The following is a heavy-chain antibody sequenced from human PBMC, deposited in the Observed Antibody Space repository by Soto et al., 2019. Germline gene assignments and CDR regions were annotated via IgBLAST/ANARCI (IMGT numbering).Heavy chain of an antibody. D-gene: IGHD2-2*01. Sequence: QVQLQESGPGLVKPSQTLSLTCTVSGGSISSGGYYWSWIRQHPGKGLEWIGYIYYSGSTYYNPSLKSRVTISVDTSKNQFSLKLSSVTAADTAVYYCARGDIVVVPAAIWFDPWGQGTLVTVSS. J-gene: IGHJ5*02. CDR3: ARGDIVVVPAAIWFDP. V-gene: IGHV4-31*03. CDR1: GGSISSGGYY. CDR2: IYYSGST.